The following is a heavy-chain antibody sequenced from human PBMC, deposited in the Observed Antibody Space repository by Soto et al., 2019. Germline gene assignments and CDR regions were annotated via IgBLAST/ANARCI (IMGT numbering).Heavy chain of an antibody. J-gene: IGHJ6*02. CDR3: ARGYRGGGYSYGYGYYYGMDV. D-gene: IGHD5-18*01. CDR2: IIPIFGTA. V-gene: IGHV1-69*01. Sequence: QVQLVQSGAEVKKPGSSVKVSCKASGGTFSSYAISCVRQAPGQGLEWMGGIIPIFGTANYAQKFQGRVTITADESTSTAYMELSSLRSEDTAVYYCARGYRGGGYSYGYGYYYGMDVWGQGTTVTVSS. CDR1: GGTFSSYA.